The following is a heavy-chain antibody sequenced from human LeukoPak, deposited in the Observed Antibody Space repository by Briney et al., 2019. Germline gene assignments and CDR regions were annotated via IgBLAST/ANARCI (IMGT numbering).Heavy chain of an antibody. J-gene: IGHJ4*02. CDR3: ASNRGDILTGYHRY. D-gene: IGHD3-9*01. Sequence: GRSLRLSCAASGFTFSSYAMHWVRQAPGKGLEWVAVISYDGSNKYYADSVKGRFTISRDNSKNTLYLQMNSLRAEDTAVYYCASNRGDILTGYHRYWGQGTLVTVSS. CDR2: ISYDGSNK. CDR1: GFTFSSYA. V-gene: IGHV3-30-3*01.